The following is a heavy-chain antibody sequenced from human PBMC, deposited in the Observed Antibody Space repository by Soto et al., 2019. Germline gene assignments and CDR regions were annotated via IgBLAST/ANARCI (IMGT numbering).Heavy chain of an antibody. Sequence: GASVKVSCKASGGTFSSYAVSWVRQAPGQGLEWMGGIIPIFGTANYAQKFQGRVTITADESTSTAYMELSSLRSEDTAVYYCARDTLSGSDYWGQGTLVTVSS. D-gene: IGHD1-1*01. CDR3: ARDTLSGSDY. CDR1: GGTFSSYA. CDR2: IIPIFGTA. J-gene: IGHJ4*02. V-gene: IGHV1-69*13.